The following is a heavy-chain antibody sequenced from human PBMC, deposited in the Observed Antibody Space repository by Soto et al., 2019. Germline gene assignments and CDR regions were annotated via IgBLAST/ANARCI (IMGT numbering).Heavy chain of an antibody. V-gene: IGHV4-59*01. D-gene: IGHD5-18*01. CDR3: ARGYHGYSYANFDY. CDR2: LDYTGNT. CDR1: GGSINTYY. J-gene: IGHJ4*02. Sequence: XXTLSLPCTVSGGSINTYYWHCIPQPPGNVLEWIAHLDYTGNTGSYPSLGGRVTLSLDAPTNQLSLELSSVTAADTAVYYCARGYHGYSYANFDYWGQGILVTVSS.